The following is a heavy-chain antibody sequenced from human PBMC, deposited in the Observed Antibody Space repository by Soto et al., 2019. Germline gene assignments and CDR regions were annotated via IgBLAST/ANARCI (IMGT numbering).Heavy chain of an antibody. CDR3: ARDQGYYYYGMDV. J-gene: IGHJ6*02. CDR2: IYYSGST. Sequence: SETLSLTCTVSGGSISSYYWSWIRQPPGKGLEWIGYIYYSGSTNYNPSLKSRVTISVDTSKNQFSLKLSSVTAADTAVYYCARDQGYYYYGMDVRGQGTTVTVSS. V-gene: IGHV4-59*01. CDR1: GGSISSYY.